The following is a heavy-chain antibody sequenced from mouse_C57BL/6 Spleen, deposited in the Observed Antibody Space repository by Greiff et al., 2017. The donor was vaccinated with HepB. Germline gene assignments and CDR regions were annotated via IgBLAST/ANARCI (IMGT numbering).Heavy chain of an antibody. D-gene: IGHD1-1*01. Sequence: VQLQQSGPELVKPGASVKMSCKASGYTFTDYNMHWVKQSHGKSLEWIGYINPNNGGTSYNQKFKGKATLTVNKSSSTAYMELRSLTSEDSAVYYCASGYYYGSSLWYFDVWGTGTTVTVSS. CDR1: GYTFTDYN. CDR3: ASGYYYGSSLWYFDV. V-gene: IGHV1-22*01. J-gene: IGHJ1*03. CDR2: INPNNGGT.